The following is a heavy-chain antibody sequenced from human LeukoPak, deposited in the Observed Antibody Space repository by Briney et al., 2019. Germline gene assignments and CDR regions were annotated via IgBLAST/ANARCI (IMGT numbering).Heavy chain of an antibody. J-gene: IGHJ6*03. CDR3: ARVYGDYYYYYYMDV. Sequence: ETLSLTCAVYGGSFSGYYWSWVRQAPGKGLEWVANIKQDGSEKYYVDSVKGRFTISRDNAKNSLYLQMNSLRAEDTAVYYCARVYGDYYYYYYMDVWGKGTTVTVSS. CDR1: GGSFSGYY. V-gene: IGHV3-7*01. CDR2: IKQDGSEK. D-gene: IGHD4-17*01.